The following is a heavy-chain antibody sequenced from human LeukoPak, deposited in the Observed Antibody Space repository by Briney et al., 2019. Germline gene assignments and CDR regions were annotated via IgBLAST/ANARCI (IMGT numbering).Heavy chain of an antibody. Sequence: SETLSLTCAVYIDSFSNYHWNWIRQTPAKGMEWIGEVNESGGTNTSPSLRSRVILSVDTSKNQFSLKLISVTVADTAIYYRARGQGATVPQVGKNWFDPWGQGTRVTVSS. CDR3: ARGQGATVPQVGKNWFDP. J-gene: IGHJ5*02. CDR2: VNESGGT. D-gene: IGHD1-26*01. CDR1: IDSFSNYH. V-gene: IGHV4-34*01.